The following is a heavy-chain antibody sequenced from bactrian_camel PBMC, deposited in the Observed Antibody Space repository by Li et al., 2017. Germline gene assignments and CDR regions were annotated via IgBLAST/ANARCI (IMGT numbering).Heavy chain of an antibody. CDR2: LYTDGSAT. J-gene: IGHJ6*01. CDR3: AADCPSTRASLKVVVTALDFGR. CDR1: GYSQSC. D-gene: IGHD2*01. V-gene: IGHV3S6*01. Sequence: HVQLVESGGGSVQAGGSLRLSCAASGYSQSCMGWFRQAPGMRREGVAALYTDGSATYYADFVEGRFTIVYDSVKKTVDLQMNSLKPEDTALYFCAADCPSTRASLKVVVTALDFGRWGRGTQVTVS.